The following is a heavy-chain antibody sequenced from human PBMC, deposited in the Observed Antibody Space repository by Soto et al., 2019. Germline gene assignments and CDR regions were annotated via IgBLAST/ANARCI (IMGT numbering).Heavy chain of an antibody. CDR2: IYYSGST. CDR1: GGSISSYY. V-gene: IGHV4-59*01. J-gene: IGHJ4*02. CDR3: ARAGYDDYGLIFDY. D-gene: IGHD4-17*01. Sequence: PSETLSLTCTVSGGSISSYYWSWIRQPPGKGLEWIGYIYYSGSTNYNPSLKSRVTISVDTSKNQFSLKLSPVTAADTAVYYCARAGYDDYGLIFDYWGQGTLVTVSS.